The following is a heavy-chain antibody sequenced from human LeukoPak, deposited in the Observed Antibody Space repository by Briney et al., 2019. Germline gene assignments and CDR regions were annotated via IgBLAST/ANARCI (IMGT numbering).Heavy chain of an antibody. CDR3: ARDTTDDAFDI. Sequence: PGGSLRLSCAASGFTFSSYGMSWVRQTPGKGLEYVSAISSNGGSTYYANSVKGRFTISRDNSKNTLYLQMGSLRAEGMAVYYCARDTTDDAFDIWGQGTMVTVSS. D-gene: IGHD1-1*01. V-gene: IGHV3-64*01. J-gene: IGHJ3*02. CDR1: GFTFSSYG. CDR2: ISSNGGST.